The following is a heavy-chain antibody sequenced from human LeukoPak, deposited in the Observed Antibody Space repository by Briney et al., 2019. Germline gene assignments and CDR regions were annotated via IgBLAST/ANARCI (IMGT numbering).Heavy chain of an antibody. Sequence: GGSLRLSCAASGFTVSNNYMSWVRQAPGKGLEWVSLIYSGGSTHYTDSVKGRFNISRDNSKNTLYLQMDSLRAEDTAVYYCARGLYSSGYYYDAFDIWGQGTMVTVSS. V-gene: IGHV3-66*01. CDR1: GFTVSNNY. CDR3: ARGLYSSGYYYDAFDI. CDR2: IYSGGST. J-gene: IGHJ3*02. D-gene: IGHD3-22*01.